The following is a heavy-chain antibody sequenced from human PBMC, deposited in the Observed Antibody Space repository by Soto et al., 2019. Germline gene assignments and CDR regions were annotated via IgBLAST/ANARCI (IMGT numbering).Heavy chain of an antibody. Sequence: QVQLVQSGAEVQKPGSSVKVSCKASGGTFSSYAISWVRQAPGQGLEWMGGIIPIFGTANYAQKFQGRVTITADESTSTAYMELSSLRSEDTAVYYCARVPVFGVVRGYYFDYLGQGTLVTVSS. D-gene: IGHD3-3*01. V-gene: IGHV1-69*01. CDR2: IIPIFGTA. J-gene: IGHJ4*02. CDR3: ARVPVFGVVRGYYFDY. CDR1: GGTFSSYA.